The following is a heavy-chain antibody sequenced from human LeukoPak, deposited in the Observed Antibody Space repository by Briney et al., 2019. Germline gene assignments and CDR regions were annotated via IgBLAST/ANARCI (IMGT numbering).Heavy chain of an antibody. CDR3: ARDGDIAVAGTIDY. D-gene: IGHD6-19*01. Sequence: GGSLRLSCAASGFIFSNYWMHWVRQAPGKGLVWVSRINSDGSSASYADSVKGRFTISRDNAKNTLYLQMNSLRAEDTAVYYCARDGDIAVAGTIDYWGQGTLVTVSS. CDR1: GFIFSNYW. V-gene: IGHV3-74*01. CDR2: INSDGSSA. J-gene: IGHJ4*02.